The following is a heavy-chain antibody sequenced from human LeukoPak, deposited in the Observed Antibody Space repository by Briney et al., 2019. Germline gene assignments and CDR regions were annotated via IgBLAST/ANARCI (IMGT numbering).Heavy chain of an antibody. J-gene: IGHJ6*04. CDR2: IYYSGST. CDR1: GGSISSYY. Sequence: SETLSLTCTVSGGSISSYYRSWIRQPPGKGLEWIGYIYYSGSTNYNPSLKSRVTISVDTSKNQFSLKLSSVTAADTAVYYCAREGAVAATVPYYYYYGMDVGGKGTTVTVS. D-gene: IGHD6-19*01. V-gene: IGHV4-59*01. CDR3: AREGAVAATVPYYYYYGMDV.